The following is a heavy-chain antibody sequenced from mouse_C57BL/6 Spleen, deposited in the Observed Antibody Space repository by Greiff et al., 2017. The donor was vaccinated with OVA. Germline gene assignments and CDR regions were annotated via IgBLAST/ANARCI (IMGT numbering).Heavy chain of an antibody. D-gene: IGHD3-2*02. Sequence: QVQLQQPGTELVKPGASVKLSCKASGYTFTSYWMHWVKQRPGQGLEWIGNINPSNGGTNYNEKFKSKATLTVEKSSSTAYMQLSSLTSEDSAVYYCARAAQATTAWFAYWGQGTLVTVSA. CDR3: ARAAQATTAWFAY. CDR2: INPSNGGT. V-gene: IGHV1-53*01. J-gene: IGHJ3*01. CDR1: GYTFTSYW.